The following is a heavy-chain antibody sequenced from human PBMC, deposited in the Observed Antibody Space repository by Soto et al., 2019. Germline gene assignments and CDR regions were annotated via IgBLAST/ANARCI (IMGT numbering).Heavy chain of an antibody. CDR2: IIPIFGTA. V-gene: IGHV1-69*13. CDR3: ASGDYYDSSGSIQGFDY. D-gene: IGHD3-22*01. J-gene: IGHJ4*02. Sequence: SVKVSCKASGGTFSSYAISWVRQAPGQGLEWMGGIIPIFGTANYAQKFQGRVTITADESTSTAYMELSSLRSEDTAVYYCASGDYYDSSGSIQGFDYWGQGTLVTVSS. CDR1: GGTFSSYA.